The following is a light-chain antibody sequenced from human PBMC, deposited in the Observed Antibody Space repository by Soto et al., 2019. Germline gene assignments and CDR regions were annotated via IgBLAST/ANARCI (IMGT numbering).Light chain of an antibody. J-gene: IGKJ5*01. CDR2: DAS. V-gene: IGKV3-11*01. CDR3: QQRSNWPPWIT. CDR1: QSVSSY. Sequence: EIVLTQSPATLSLSPGERATLSCRASQSVSSYLAWYQQKPGQAPSLLIYDASNRATGIPDRFSGSGSGTDFTLTISSLEPEDFAVYYCQQRSNWPPWITFGQGTRLEIK.